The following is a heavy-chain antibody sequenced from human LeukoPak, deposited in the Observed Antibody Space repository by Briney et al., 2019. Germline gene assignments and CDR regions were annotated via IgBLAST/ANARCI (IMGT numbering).Heavy chain of an antibody. V-gene: IGHV4-39*01. Sequence: PSETLSLTCTVSGGSISGSSHYWGWIRQPPGKGLEWIGSIYQSGSTHYSFYLRSRVTISVDTSKNQFSLKLSSVTAADTSVYYCARNSSGWSFDLWGRGTLVTVS. D-gene: IGHD6-19*01. J-gene: IGHJ2*01. CDR1: GGSISGSSHY. CDR2: IYQSGST. CDR3: ARNSSGWSFDL.